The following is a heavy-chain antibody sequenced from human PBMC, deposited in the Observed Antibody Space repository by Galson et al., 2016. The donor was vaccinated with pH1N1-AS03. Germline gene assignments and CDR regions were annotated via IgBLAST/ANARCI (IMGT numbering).Heavy chain of an antibody. D-gene: IGHD1-26*01. CDR1: GYRFPTSW. CDR3: ATDRSPSYSGSSYDAFDV. J-gene: IGHJ3*01. Sequence: QSGAEVKRPGESLKISCQGSGYRFPTSWIGWVRQMPGKGLEWMGIIYPDDSDTRYSPSFPGQVTISVDKSVSTAYLQWSSLKAWDTAVYLCATDRSPSYSGSSYDAFDVWGQGTMATVSS. V-gene: IGHV5-51*01. CDR2: IYPDDSDT.